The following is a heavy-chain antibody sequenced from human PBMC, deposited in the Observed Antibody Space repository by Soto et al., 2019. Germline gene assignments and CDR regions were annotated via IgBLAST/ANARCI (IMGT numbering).Heavy chain of an antibody. Sequence: QVQLVQSGAEVKKPGASVKVSCKASGYTFTSYGVSWVRQAPGQGFELMGWISAYNGNTNYAQKLQGRVTMTTDTSTSTAYMELRSLRSDDTAVYYCAREGYYYDSSGYLGYWVQGTLVTVSS. D-gene: IGHD3-22*01. CDR3: AREGYYYDSSGYLGY. CDR1: GYTFTSYG. CDR2: ISAYNGNT. V-gene: IGHV1-18*01. J-gene: IGHJ4*02.